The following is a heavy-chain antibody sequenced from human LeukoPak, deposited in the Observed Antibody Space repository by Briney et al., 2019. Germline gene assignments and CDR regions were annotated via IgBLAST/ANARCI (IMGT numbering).Heavy chain of an antibody. Sequence: SETLSLTCVVSGASIRNSHHYWVWIRQPPGKGLEWIGSIYSSGSTYYNQSLRTRVTISVDTSKNQFSLKLSSVTAADTAVYYCARVIRTSGYYSNPKSGSFDLWGRGSLVTVSS. CDR3: ARVIRTSGYYSNPKSGSFDL. CDR1: GASIRNSHHY. V-gene: IGHV4-39*01. D-gene: IGHD3-3*01. J-gene: IGHJ4*02. CDR2: IYSSGST.